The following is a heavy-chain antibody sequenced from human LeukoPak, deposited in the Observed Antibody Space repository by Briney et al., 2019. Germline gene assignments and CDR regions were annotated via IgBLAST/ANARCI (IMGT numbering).Heavy chain of an antibody. D-gene: IGHD3-10*01. Sequence: PSETLSLTCTVSGGSISSYYWSWLRQSPGKGLECIGYIHYTGSTNYNPSLKSRVTISVETSKNQFSLKLKSVTAADTAVYYCARGGYYGSGNDFRFDPWGQGTLDTVSS. J-gene: IGHJ5*02. CDR3: ARGGYYGSGNDFRFDP. CDR1: GGSISSYY. CDR2: IHYTGST. V-gene: IGHV4-59*01.